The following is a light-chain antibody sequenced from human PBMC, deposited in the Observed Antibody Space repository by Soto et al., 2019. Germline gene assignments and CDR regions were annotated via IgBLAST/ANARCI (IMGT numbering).Light chain of an antibody. V-gene: IGLV2-11*01. J-gene: IGLJ1*01. Sequence: QSALTQPRSVSGSPGQSVTISCTGTSSDVGGYNYVSWYQQHPGKAPKLMIYDVSKRPSGVPDRFSGSKFGNTASLTISGLQADDEADYYCCSYAGSYTQVFGTGTKVTVL. CDR3: CSYAGSYTQV. CDR1: SSDVGGYNY. CDR2: DVS.